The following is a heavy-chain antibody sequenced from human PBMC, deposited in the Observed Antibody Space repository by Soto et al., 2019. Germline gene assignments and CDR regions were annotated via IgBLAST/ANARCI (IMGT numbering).Heavy chain of an antibody. Sequence: GGSLRLSCAASGFTFSSYAMSWVRQAPGKGLEWVSAISGSGGSTYYADSVKGRFTISRDNSKNTLYLQMNSLRAEDTAVYYCAKSVRFLEWLSTYYYYYGMDVWGQGTTVTVSS. D-gene: IGHD3-3*01. CDR1: GFTFSSYA. V-gene: IGHV3-23*01. CDR2: ISGSGGST. J-gene: IGHJ6*02. CDR3: AKSVRFLEWLSTYYYYYGMDV.